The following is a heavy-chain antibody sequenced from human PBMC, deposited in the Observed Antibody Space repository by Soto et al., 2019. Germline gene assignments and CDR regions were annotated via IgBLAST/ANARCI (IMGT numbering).Heavy chain of an antibody. D-gene: IGHD4-4*01. CDR1: GGSFSGYY. CDR2: INHSGST. V-gene: IGHV4-34*01. J-gene: IGHJ6*02. CDR3: ARLLFSNSPFYYYYYGMDV. Sequence: SETLSLTCAVYGGSFSGYYWSWVRQPPGKGLEWIGEINHSGSTNYNPSLKSRVTISVDTSKNQFSLKLSSVTAADTAVYYCARLLFSNSPFYYYYYGMDVWGQGTTVTVSS.